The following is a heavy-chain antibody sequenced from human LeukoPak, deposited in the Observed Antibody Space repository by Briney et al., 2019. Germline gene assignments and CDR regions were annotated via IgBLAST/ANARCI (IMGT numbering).Heavy chain of an antibody. CDR1: GFTFSSYM. CDR3: ARDCWDYGSGSYCGIDY. J-gene: IGHJ4*02. Sequence: GGSLRLSCAASGFTFSSYMMTWVRQAPGKGLEWVANIKPDGGEKFYVDSVRGRFTISRDNAKNSLYLQMNSLRAEDTTVYYCARDCWDYGSGSYCGIDYWGQGTLVTVSS. D-gene: IGHD3-10*01. CDR2: IKPDGGEK. V-gene: IGHV3-7*01.